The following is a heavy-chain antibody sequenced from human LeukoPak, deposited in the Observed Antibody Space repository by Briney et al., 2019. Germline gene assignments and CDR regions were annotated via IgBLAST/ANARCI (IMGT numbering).Heavy chain of an antibody. J-gene: IGHJ4*02. CDR1: GGSFSGYY. V-gene: IGHV4-34*01. CDR3: ARVSSGYYKRPFDY. D-gene: IGHD3-22*01. CDR2: INHSGST. Sequence: PSETLSHTCAVYGGSFSGYYWSWIRQPPGKGLEWIGEINHSGSTNYNPSLKSRVTISVDTSKNQFSLKLSSVTAADTAVYYCARVSSGYYKRPFDYWGQGTLVTVSS.